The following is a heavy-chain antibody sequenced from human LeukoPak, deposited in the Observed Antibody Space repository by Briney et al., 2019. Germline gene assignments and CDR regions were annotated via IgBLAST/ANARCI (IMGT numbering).Heavy chain of an antibody. V-gene: IGHV3-43*02. CDR1: GFSFDAYP. J-gene: IGHJ3*02. Sequence: GGSLRLSCAASGFSFDAYPMHWVRQAPAKGLEWVSLINEDGGKTFYADSVRGRFTISRDNSKNSLYLQMNSLRTEDTAVYYCAKEIDTLGTNAFDIWGQGTIVTVSS. D-gene: IGHD2-15*01. CDR3: AKEIDTLGTNAFDI. CDR2: INEDGGKT.